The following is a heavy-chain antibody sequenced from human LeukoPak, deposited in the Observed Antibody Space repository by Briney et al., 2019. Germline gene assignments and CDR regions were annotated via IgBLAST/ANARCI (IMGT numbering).Heavy chain of an antibody. CDR2: INHSGST. J-gene: IGHJ3*02. V-gene: IGHV4-34*01. CDR3: ASLRFLEWLLFDAFDI. CDR1: GGSFSGHY. Sequence: PSETLSLTCAVYGGSFSGHYRSWIRQPPGKGLEWIGEINHSGSTNYNPSLKSRVTISVDTSKNQFSLKLSSVTAADTAVYYCASLRFLEWLLFDAFDIWGQGTMVTVSS. D-gene: IGHD3-3*01.